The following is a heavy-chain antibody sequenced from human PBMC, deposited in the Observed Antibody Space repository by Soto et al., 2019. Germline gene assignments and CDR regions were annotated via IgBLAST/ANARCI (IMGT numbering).Heavy chain of an antibody. CDR2: ISANTGNT. J-gene: IGHJ4*02. CDR3: ARGVYTDMFPYFIAS. D-gene: IGHD5-18*01. Sequence: QVQLVQSGGEVKKPGASVKVSCKTSGYTFTNYGISWVRQAPGQGLEWMGWISANTGNTNYVQKLQGRVTVTTDTSSSTAYMELRSLRSDDTAVYYCARGVYTDMFPYFIASWGQGTLVTVSS. CDR1: GYTFTNYG. V-gene: IGHV1-18*01.